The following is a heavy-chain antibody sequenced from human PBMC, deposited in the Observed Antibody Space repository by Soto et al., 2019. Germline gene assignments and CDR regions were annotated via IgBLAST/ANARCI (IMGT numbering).Heavy chain of an antibody. J-gene: IGHJ4*02. D-gene: IGHD3-10*01. CDR1: GFTFSNYG. CDR2: ISASGSST. V-gene: IGHV3-23*01. CDR3: AKDRSGSSRDFDY. Sequence: GGSLRLSCAASGFTFSNYGMSWVRQAPGKGLEWVSGISASGSSTYYVDSVKGRFTISRDNSENTLYLQINTLRAEDTAVYYCAKDRSGSSRDFDYWGQGTLDTVSS.